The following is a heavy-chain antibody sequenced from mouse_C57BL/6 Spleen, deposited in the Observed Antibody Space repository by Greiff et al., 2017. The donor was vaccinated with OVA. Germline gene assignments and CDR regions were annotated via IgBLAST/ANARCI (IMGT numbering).Heavy chain of an antibody. J-gene: IGHJ4*01. Sequence: VQLQQSGPELVKPGASVKISCKASGYSFTDYNMNWVKQSNGKSLEWIGVINPNYGTTSYNQKFKGKATLTVDQSSSPAYMQLSSLASEDSTVYYCARESDYDYDGYAMEYWGQGTSVTVSS. CDR2: INPNYGTT. CDR3: ARESDYDYDGYAMEY. V-gene: IGHV1-39*01. CDR1: GYSFTDYN. D-gene: IGHD2-4*01.